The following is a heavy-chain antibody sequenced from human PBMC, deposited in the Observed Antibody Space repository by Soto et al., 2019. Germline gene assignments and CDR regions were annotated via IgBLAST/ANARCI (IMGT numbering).Heavy chain of an antibody. V-gene: IGHV3-7*01. J-gene: IGHJ4*01. CDR2: IKQDGSVK. Sequence: EVQLVESGGGLVQPGGSLSLHCAASGFTFSSYWMSWVRQAPGKGLEWVANIKQDGSVKYYVDSVKGRFTISRDNAKNQLYLQMNSLRAEDTAVYYCASDRFSGWYGGLDYWGHGTLVTVSS. CDR1: GFTFSSYW. CDR3: ASDRFSGWYGGLDY. D-gene: IGHD6-19*01.